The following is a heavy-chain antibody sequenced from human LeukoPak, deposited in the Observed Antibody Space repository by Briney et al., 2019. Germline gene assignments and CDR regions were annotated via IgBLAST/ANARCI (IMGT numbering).Heavy chain of an antibody. V-gene: IGHV3-9*01. J-gene: IGHJ4*02. CDR3: AKIHLGATTSEYYFDY. CDR1: GFTFDDYA. CDR2: ISWNSGSI. Sequence: GGSLRLSCAASGFTFDDYAMHWVRQAPGKGLEWVSGISWNSGSIGYADSVKGRFTISRDNAKNSLYLQMNSLRAEDTAVYYCAKIHLGATTSEYYFDYWGQGTLVTVSS. D-gene: IGHD1-26*01.